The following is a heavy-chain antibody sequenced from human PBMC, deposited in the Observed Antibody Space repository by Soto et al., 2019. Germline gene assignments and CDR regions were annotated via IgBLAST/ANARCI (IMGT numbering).Heavy chain of an antibody. CDR3: ARPMTTGSY. Sequence: EVQLVESGGGLVQPGGSLRLSCVASGFAFSSYNMNWVRQAPGKGLEWVSYISSSSSTIYYADPVKGRFTISRDNAKNSLFLQMNSLRAEDTAVYYCARPMTTGSYWGQGTLVTVSS. V-gene: IGHV3-48*01. CDR1: GFAFSSYN. CDR2: ISSSSSTI. D-gene: IGHD4-4*01. J-gene: IGHJ4*02.